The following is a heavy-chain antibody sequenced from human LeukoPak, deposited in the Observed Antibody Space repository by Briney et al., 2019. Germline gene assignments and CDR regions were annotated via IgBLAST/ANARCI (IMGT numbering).Heavy chain of an antibody. CDR3: AIGRAMER. Sequence: GGSLRPSCAASGFRFSDYWMTWVRQAPGKGLEWVANIKEDGNEKHYVDSVKGRFTISRDNAKNSLFLEMDSLRVEDTAVYYCAIGRAMERWGQGTLVTVSS. D-gene: IGHD1-26*01. CDR2: IKEDGNEK. CDR1: GFRFSDYW. J-gene: IGHJ4*02. V-gene: IGHV3-7*03.